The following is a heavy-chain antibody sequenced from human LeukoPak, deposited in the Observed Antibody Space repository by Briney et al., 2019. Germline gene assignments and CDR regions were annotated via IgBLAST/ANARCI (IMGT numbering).Heavy chain of an antibody. D-gene: IGHD3-3*01. CDR1: GFTFSSYV. CDR3: AKPSYDFWSGYSDTPFDY. CDR2: ISGSGGST. J-gene: IGHJ4*02. V-gene: IGHV3-23*01. Sequence: GGSLRLSCAASGFTFSSYVMNWVRQAPGKGLEWVAAISGSGGSTYYADSVKGRFTISRDNSKNTLYLQMNSLRAEDTAVYYCAKPSYDFWSGYSDTPFDYWGQGTLVTVSS.